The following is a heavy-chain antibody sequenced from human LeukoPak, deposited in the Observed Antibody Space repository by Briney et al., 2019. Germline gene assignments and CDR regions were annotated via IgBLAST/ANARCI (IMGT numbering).Heavy chain of an antibody. CDR3: ARFLIGHYYGMDV. D-gene: IGHD2/OR15-2a*01. Sequence: KTSETLSLTCTVSGGSISSYYWSWMRQPPGKGLEWIGYIYYSGSTNYNPSLKSRVTISVDTSKNQFSLKMRSVTAADTAVYYCARFLIGHYYGMDVWGQGTTVTVSS. J-gene: IGHJ6*02. V-gene: IGHV4-59*08. CDR2: IYYSGST. CDR1: GGSISSYY.